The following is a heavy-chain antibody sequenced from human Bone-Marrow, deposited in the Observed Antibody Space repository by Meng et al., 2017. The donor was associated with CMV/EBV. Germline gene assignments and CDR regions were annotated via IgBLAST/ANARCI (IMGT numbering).Heavy chain of an antibody. J-gene: IGHJ4*02. Sequence: VSCKASGYSFSNYGITWVRQAPGQGLEWMEWIGSYNGNTNYAQKFQDRVTMTTDASTSTAYMELRSLRSDDTALYYCARDAGWGSDYWGQGILVTVSS. CDR2: IGSYNGNT. D-gene: IGHD3-16*01. CDR1: GYSFSNYG. CDR3: ARDAGWGSDY. V-gene: IGHV1-18*01.